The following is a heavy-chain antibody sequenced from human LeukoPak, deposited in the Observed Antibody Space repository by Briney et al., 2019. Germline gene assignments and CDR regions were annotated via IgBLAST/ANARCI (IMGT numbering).Heavy chain of an antibody. CDR2: ISNSGSA. D-gene: IGHD6-13*01. Sequence: SETLSLTCTVSGDSMCSSNYFWGWIRQPPGKGLEWIGSISNSGSAYYSPSLKSRVAISVDTSNNQFSLKLRSVTAADTAVYYCARGGAAADWYYYGMDVWGQGTTVTVSS. J-gene: IGHJ6*02. CDR3: ARGGAAADWYYYGMDV. V-gene: IGHV4-39*07. CDR1: GDSMCSSNYF.